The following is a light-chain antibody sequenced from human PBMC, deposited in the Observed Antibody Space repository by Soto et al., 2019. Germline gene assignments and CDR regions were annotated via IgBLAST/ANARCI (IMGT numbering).Light chain of an antibody. CDR3: QQYNNWPPDRT. CDR1: QSVSSN. V-gene: IGKV3-15*01. Sequence: EIVMTQSPATLSVSPGERATLSCRASQSVSSNLAWYQQKPGQAPRLLIYGASTRATGTPARFRGSGSGTEFTLTICSLQSEDFAIYFCQQYNNWPPDRTFGQGTKVEIK. CDR2: GAS. J-gene: IGKJ1*01.